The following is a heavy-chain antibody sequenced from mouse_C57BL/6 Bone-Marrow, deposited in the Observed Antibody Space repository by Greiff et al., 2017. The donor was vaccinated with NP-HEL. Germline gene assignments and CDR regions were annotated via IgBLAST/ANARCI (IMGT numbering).Heavy chain of an antibody. D-gene: IGHD1-1*01. Sequence: EVHLVESGGGLVKPGGSLKLSCAASGFTFSSYAMSWVRQTPEKRLEWVATISSGGGYTYFPDSVKGRFTISRDNAKNTLYLQMSSLRSEDTAMYYCTKGRSRGYAMDYWGQGTSVTVSS. J-gene: IGHJ4*01. V-gene: IGHV5-9-3*01. CDR2: ISSGGGYT. CDR1: GFTFSSYA. CDR3: TKGRSRGYAMDY.